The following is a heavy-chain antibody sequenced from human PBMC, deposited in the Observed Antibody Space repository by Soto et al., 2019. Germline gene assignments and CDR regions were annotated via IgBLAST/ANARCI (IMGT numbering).Heavy chain of an antibody. D-gene: IGHD2-2*01. V-gene: IGHV1-69*13. CDR2: IIPIFGTA. CDR1: GGTFSSYA. J-gene: IGHJ4*02. CDR3: ARSSQYCSSTSCYYFDY. Sequence: ASVKVSCKASGGTFSSYAISWVRQAPGQGLEWMGGIIPIFGTANYAQKFQGRVTITADESTSTAYMELSSLRSEDPAVYYCARSSQYCSSTSCYYFDYWGQGTLVTVSS.